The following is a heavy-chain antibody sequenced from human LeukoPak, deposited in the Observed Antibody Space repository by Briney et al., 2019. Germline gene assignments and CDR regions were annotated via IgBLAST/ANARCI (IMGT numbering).Heavy chain of an antibody. CDR1: GGTFSSYA. D-gene: IGHD3-3*01. V-gene: IGHV1-69*13. CDR2: IIPIFGTA. CDR3: ARLIRFLELEDY. J-gene: IGHJ4*02. Sequence: ASVKVSCKASGGTFSSYAISWVRQAPGQGLEWMGGIIPIFGTANYAQKFQGRVTITADESTSTAYMELSSLRSEDTAVYYCARLIRFLELEDYWGQGTLVTVSS.